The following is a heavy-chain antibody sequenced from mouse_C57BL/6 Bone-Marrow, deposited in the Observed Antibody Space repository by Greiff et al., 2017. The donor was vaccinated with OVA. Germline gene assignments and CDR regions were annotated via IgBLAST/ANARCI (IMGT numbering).Heavy chain of an antibody. Sequence: EVQLVESGGGLVQPKGSLKLSCAASGFTFNTYAMHWVRQAPGKGLEWVARIRSKSSNYATYYADSVKDRFTISRDDSQSMLYLQMNNLKTEDTAMYYCVREGYPSLYDYDGENAMDYWGQGTSVTVSS. CDR1: GFTFNTYA. J-gene: IGHJ4*01. CDR3: VREGYPSLYDYDGENAMDY. CDR2: IRSKSSNYAT. D-gene: IGHD2-4*01. V-gene: IGHV10-3*01.